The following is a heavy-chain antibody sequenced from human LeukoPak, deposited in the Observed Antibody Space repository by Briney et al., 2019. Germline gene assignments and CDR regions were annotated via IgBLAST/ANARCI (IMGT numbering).Heavy chain of an antibody. CDR2: IIPILGIA. CDR3: ARVRQDIVLMVYADDAFDN. Sequence: ASVKVSCKASGGTFSSYTISWVRQAPGQGLEWMGRIIPILGIANYAQKFQGRVTITADKSTSTAYMELSSLRSEDTAVCYCARVRQDIVLMVYADDAFDNWGQGTMVTVSS. D-gene: IGHD2-8*01. CDR1: GGTFSSYT. J-gene: IGHJ3*02. V-gene: IGHV1-69*02.